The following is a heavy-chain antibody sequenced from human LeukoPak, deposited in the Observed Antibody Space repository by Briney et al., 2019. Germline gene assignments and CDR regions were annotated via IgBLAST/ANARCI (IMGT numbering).Heavy chain of an antibody. Sequence: SETLSLTCTVSGGSISSSSYYWGWIRQPPGKGLEWIGSIYYSGSTYYNPSLKSRVTISVDTSKNQFSLKLSSVTAADTAVYYCARDQRGKPFDYWGQGTLVTVSS. J-gene: IGHJ4*02. D-gene: IGHD7-27*01. V-gene: IGHV4-39*07. CDR3: ARDQRGKPFDY. CDR1: GGSISSSSYY. CDR2: IYYSGST.